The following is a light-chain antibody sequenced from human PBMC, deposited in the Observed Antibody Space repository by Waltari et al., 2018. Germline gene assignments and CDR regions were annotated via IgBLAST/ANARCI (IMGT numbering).Light chain of an antibody. CDR2: EVS. V-gene: IGLV2-8*01. J-gene: IGLJ2*01. CDR1: SSDGGGLNY. CDR3: SSYAGNHVV. Sequence: QSALTQPPSASGPPGQSVTISCTGTSSDGGGLNYVSWYQNPPGKAPKLMIYEVSKRPTGVPDRFSGSKSGNTASLTVSGLQTEDEADYYCSSYAGNHVVFGGGTKLTVL.